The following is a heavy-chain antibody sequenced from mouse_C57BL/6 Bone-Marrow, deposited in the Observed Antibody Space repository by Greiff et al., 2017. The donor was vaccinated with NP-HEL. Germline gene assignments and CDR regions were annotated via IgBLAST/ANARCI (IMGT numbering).Heavy chain of an antibody. Sequence: VQLQQSGAELVKPGASVKLSCKASGYTFTSYWMQWVKQRPGQGLEWIGEIDPSDSYTNYNQKFKGKATLTVDTSSSTAYMQLSSLTSEDSAVYYCARKKGTYYYGSSWFAYWGQGTLVTVSA. CDR2: IDPSDSYT. V-gene: IGHV1-50*01. CDR1: GYTFTSYW. CDR3: ARKKGTYYYGSSWFAY. D-gene: IGHD1-1*01. J-gene: IGHJ3*01.